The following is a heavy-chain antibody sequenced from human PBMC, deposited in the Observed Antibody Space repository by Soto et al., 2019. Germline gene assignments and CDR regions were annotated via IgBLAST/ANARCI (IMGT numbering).Heavy chain of an antibody. D-gene: IGHD1-26*01. J-gene: IGHJ4*02. Sequence: QVQLVQSGAEVKKPGSSVKVSCKASGGTFSSYTISWVRQAPGQGLEWMGRIIPILGIANYAQKFQGRVTITADKSTSTGYIELRSLRSEETAVYYCARGKLGLSEYWGQGTLVTGSS. CDR2: IIPILGIA. CDR3: ARGKLGLSEY. V-gene: IGHV1-69*02. CDR1: GGTFSSYT.